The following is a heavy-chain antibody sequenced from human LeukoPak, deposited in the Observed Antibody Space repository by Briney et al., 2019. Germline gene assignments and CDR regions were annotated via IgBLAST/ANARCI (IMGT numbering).Heavy chain of an antibody. CDR3: ARMYSGTSYYFDF. V-gene: IGHV4-59*01. J-gene: IGHJ4*02. Sequence: PSETLSLTCSVSGVSISDYHWIWIRQPPAKGLEWMGYFSYSGSTRYNPSLKSRVTMSVDTSKNQFSLRLISVAAAGTAVYYCARMYSGTSYYFDFWGQGTLVTVSS. D-gene: IGHD1-26*01. CDR2: FSYSGST. CDR1: GVSISDYH.